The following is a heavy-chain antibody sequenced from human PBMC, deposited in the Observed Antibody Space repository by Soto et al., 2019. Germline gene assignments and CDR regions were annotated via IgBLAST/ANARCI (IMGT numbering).Heavy chain of an antibody. CDR2: IYYSGST. CDR3: ARDSSGSYYD. Sequence: SETLSLTCTVSGGSISSYYWSWIRQPPGKGLEWIGYIYYSGSTNYNPSLKSRVTISVDTSKNQFSLKLISVTAADTAVYYCARDSSGSYYDWGQGTLVTVSS. J-gene: IGHJ4*02. CDR1: GGSISSYY. D-gene: IGHD1-26*01. V-gene: IGHV4-59*01.